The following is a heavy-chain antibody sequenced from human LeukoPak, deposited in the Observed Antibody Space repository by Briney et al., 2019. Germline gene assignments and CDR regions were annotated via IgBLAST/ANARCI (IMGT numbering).Heavy chain of an antibody. CDR3: AREEMGGTTRSGALT. CDR2: IYSGGST. Sequence: GSLRLSCAASGFTVSSNHMSWVRQAPGKGLEWVSVIYSGGSTYYADSVKGCFTISRDNAKNSLYLQMNSLSAEDTAMYYCAREEMGGTTRSGALTWGQGTLVTVSS. J-gene: IGHJ5*02. D-gene: IGHD1-14*01. CDR1: GFTVSSNH. V-gene: IGHV3-53*01.